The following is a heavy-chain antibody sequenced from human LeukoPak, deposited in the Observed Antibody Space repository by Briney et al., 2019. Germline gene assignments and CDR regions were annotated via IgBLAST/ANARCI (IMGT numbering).Heavy chain of an antibody. D-gene: IGHD1-14*01. V-gene: IGHV3-30-3*01. CDR1: GFTFSSYA. CDR2: ISYDGSNK. Sequence: PGGSLRLSCAASGFTFSSYAMHWVRQAPGKGLEWVAVISYDGSNKYYADPVKGRFTISRDNSKNTLYLQMNSLRAEDTAVYYCAREGGITFDYWGQGTLVTVSS. J-gene: IGHJ4*02. CDR3: AREGGITFDY.